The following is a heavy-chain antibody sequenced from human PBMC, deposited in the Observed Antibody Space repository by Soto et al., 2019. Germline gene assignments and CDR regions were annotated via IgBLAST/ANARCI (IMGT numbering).Heavy chain of an antibody. D-gene: IGHD6-13*01. CDR1: GFTFSRYW. CDR3: ARGPFYGSS. Sequence: EVQLVESGGGLVQPGGSPRLSCAASGFTFSRYWMHWVRQAPGKGLVCVSRINSYGSSTSYADSVKVRFTIARENAKKTFYLQMSSLRAEDTAVYYCARGPFYGSSCGQGNLVTVSS. J-gene: IGHJ4*02. V-gene: IGHV3-74*01. CDR2: INSYGSST.